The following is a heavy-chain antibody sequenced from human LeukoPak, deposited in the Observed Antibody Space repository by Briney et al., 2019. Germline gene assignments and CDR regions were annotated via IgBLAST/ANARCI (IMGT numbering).Heavy chain of an antibody. Sequence: SETLSLTCTVSGGSISSSSYYWGWIRQPSGKGLEWIGSIYYSGSTYYNPSLKSRVTISVDTSKNQFSLKLSSVTAADTAVYYCATIVGAPNWFDPWGQGTLVTVSS. CDR2: IYYSGST. CDR3: ATIVGAPNWFDP. V-gene: IGHV4-39*01. D-gene: IGHD1-26*01. CDR1: GGSISSSSYY. J-gene: IGHJ5*02.